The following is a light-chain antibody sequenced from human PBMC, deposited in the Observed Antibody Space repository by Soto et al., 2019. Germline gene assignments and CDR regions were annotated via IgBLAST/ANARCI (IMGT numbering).Light chain of an antibody. J-gene: IGKJ3*01. V-gene: IGKV1-5*01. CDR2: DGS. CDR3: QQSYSLT. Sequence: DIQMTQSPSTLSASVGDRVSITCRASQNIRGWLAWYQQKPGKAPKLLIYDGSSLQSGVPSRFSGRESGAEFTLTISGLQPDDFATYYCQQSYSLTFGPGTKVDIK. CDR1: QNIRGW.